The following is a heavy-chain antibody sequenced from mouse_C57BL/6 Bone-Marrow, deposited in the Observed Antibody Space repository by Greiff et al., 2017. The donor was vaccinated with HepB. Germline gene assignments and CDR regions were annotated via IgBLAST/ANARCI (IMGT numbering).Heavy chain of an antibody. Sequence: VQLKESVAELVRPGASVKLSCTASGFNIKNTYMHWVKQRPEQGLEWIGRIDPANGNTKYAPKFQGKATITADTSSNTAYLQLSSLTSEDTAIYYCAYYGSSYRRAFDYWGQGTTLTVSS. CDR1: GFNIKNTY. J-gene: IGHJ2*01. V-gene: IGHV14-3*01. D-gene: IGHD1-1*01. CDR3: AYYGSSYRRAFDY. CDR2: IDPANGNT.